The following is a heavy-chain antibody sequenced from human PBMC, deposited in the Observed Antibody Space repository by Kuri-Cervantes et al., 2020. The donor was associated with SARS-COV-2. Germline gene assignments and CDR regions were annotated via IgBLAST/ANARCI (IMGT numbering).Heavy chain of an antibody. CDR3: ARVAGEGPIYYYYMGV. D-gene: IGHD2-21*01. CDR1: GFTFSSYW. Sequence: LSLTCAASGFTFSSYWMHWVRQAPGKALEWVSSISGSGSYIYYADSVKGRFTISKESGENSLYLHMNSLRGDDTAVYYCARVAGEGPIYYYYMGVWGKGTTVTVSS. J-gene: IGHJ6*03. V-gene: IGHV3-21*01. CDR2: ISGSGSYI.